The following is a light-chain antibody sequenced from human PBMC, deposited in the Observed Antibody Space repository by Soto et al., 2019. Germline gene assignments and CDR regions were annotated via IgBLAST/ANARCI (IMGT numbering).Light chain of an antibody. CDR3: QVWDGRSDHFV. CDR2: EDN. J-gene: IGLJ1*01. Sequence: SYELTQPPSVSVAPGQTARITCGANNIGDQSVHWYQLKPGQAPVLVVYEDNDRPSGIPERFSGSNSGNTATLTINRVEAGDGADYYCQVWDGRSDHFVFGTGTKVTV. V-gene: IGLV3-21*02. CDR1: NIGDQS.